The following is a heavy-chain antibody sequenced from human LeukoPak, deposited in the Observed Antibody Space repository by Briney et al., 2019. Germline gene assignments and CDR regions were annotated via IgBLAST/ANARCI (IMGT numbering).Heavy chain of an antibody. J-gene: IGHJ4*02. CDR3: AREGPRGNSQFDY. CDR1: GFSFSDLW. Sequence: GSLRLSCAAGFSFSDLWKNWVRPGPGKGPEWVALIWYDGSNKYYSDSVKGRLTISRDNSKNTLYLQMNSLRAEDTAVYYCAREGPRGNSQFDYWGQGTLVTVSS. D-gene: IGHD2/OR15-2a*01. V-gene: IGHV3-33*01. CDR2: IWYDGSNK.